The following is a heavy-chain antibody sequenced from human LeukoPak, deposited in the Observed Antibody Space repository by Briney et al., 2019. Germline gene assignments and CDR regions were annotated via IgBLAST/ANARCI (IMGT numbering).Heavy chain of an antibody. V-gene: IGHV3-30-3*01. D-gene: IGHD6-19*01. Sequence: EGSLRLSCAASGFTFSSYAMHWVRQAPGKGLEWVAVISYDGSNKYYADSVKGRFTISRDNSKNTLYLQMNSLRAEDTAVYYCARDHQQWLAGTPNDYWGQGTLVTVSS. CDR1: GFTFSSYA. CDR3: ARDHQQWLAGTPNDY. CDR2: ISYDGSNK. J-gene: IGHJ4*02.